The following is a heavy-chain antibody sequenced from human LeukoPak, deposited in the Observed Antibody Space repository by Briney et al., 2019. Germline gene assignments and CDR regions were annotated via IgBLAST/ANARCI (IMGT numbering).Heavy chain of an antibody. D-gene: IGHD6-13*01. Sequence: PGGSLRLSCAASGFTFSTYAMHWVRQGPGKGLEYVSSISSNGDRTYYANSVEGRCTISRDNSRNTLYLQMGSLRAEDMAVYYCARGGVNVAAAGFDSWGQGTLVTVSS. J-gene: IGHJ4*02. CDR2: ISSNGDRT. CDR3: ARGGVNVAAAGFDS. CDR1: GFTFSTYA. V-gene: IGHV3-64*01.